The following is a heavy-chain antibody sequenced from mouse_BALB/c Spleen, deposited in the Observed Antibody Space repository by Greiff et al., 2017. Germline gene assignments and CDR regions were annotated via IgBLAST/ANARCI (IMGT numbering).Heavy chain of an antibody. D-gene: IGHD1-1*01. V-gene: IGHV14-3*02. CDR2: IDPANGNT. Sequence: VQLQQSGAELVKPGASVKLSCTASGFNIKDTYMHWVKQRPEQGLEWIGRIDPANGNTKYDPKFQGKATITADTSSNTAYLQLSSLTSEDTAVYYCARSNYGSRGAYWGQGTLVTVSA. J-gene: IGHJ3*01. CDR1: GFNIKDTY. CDR3: ARSNYGSRGAY.